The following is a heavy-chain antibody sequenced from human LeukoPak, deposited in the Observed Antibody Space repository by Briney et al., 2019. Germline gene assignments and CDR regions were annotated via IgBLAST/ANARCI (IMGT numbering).Heavy chain of an antibody. D-gene: IGHD4-11*01. CDR2: IHHSGST. CDR1: GYSISSAYY. J-gene: IGHJ3*02. V-gene: IGHV4-38-2*01. Sequence: SETLSLTCAVSGYSISSAYYWRWIRQPPGKGLEWIGSIHHSGSTYYNPSLKSRVSISVDTSKNQFSLKLNSVTAADTAVYYCARNMTTIRGGGFDIWGQGTMVTVSS. CDR3: ARNMTTIRGGGFDI.